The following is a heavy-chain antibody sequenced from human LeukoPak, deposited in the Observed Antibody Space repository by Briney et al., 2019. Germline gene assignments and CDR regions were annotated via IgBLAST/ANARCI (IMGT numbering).Heavy chain of an antibody. CDR3: ARLGPTMVRGVIIQGFDP. Sequence: ASVKVSCKASGYTFTSYGISWVRQAPGQGLEWMGWISAYNGNTNYAQKLQGRVTMTTDTSTSTAYMELRSLRSDDTAVYYCARLGPTMVRGVIIQGFDPWGQGTLVTVSS. D-gene: IGHD3-10*01. CDR1: GYTFTSYG. V-gene: IGHV1-18*01. CDR2: ISAYNGNT. J-gene: IGHJ5*02.